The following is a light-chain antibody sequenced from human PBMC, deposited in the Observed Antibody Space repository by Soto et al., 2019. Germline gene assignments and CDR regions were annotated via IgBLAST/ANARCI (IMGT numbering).Light chain of an antibody. J-gene: IGKJ5*01. CDR2: DAS. CDR3: QQRSNWPSIT. CDR1: QSVSSY. Sequence: EIFLTQSPDTLSLSPGARAPLSCRASQSVSSYLAWYQQKPGQAPRLLIYDASNRATGIPARFSGSGSGTDFTLTISSLEPEDFAVYYCQQRSNWPSITFGQGTRLENK. V-gene: IGKV3-11*01.